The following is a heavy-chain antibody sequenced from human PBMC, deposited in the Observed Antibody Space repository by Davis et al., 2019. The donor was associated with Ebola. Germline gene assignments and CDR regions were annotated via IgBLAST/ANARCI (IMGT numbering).Heavy chain of an antibody. CDR2: MNPNSGNT. Sequence: ASVKVSCKASGYTFTSYDINWVRQATGQGLEWMGWMNPNSGNTGYAQKFQGRVTMTRNTSISTAYMELSSLRSEDTAVYYCAKAVAGYYYHGMDVWGQGTTVTVSS. D-gene: IGHD6-19*01. J-gene: IGHJ6*02. V-gene: IGHV1-8*01. CDR1: GYTFTSYD. CDR3: AKAVAGYYYHGMDV.